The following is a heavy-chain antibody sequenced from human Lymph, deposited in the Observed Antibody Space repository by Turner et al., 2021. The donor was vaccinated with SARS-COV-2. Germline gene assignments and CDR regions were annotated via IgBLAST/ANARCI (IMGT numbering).Heavy chain of an antibody. J-gene: IGHJ6*02. CDR1: GYTFTGYY. CDR3: ARDVERYNDFWSGYSGGYGLDV. V-gene: IGHV1-2*02. Sequence: QVQLVQSGAEVKKPGASVKVSCMASGYTFTGYYMHWVRQAPGQGLEWMRWINPNSGGTNYAQKFQGRVTMTRDTSISTAYMELSRLGSDDTAVYYCARDVERYNDFWSGYSGGYGLDVWGQGTTVTVSS. CDR2: INPNSGGT. D-gene: IGHD3-3*01.